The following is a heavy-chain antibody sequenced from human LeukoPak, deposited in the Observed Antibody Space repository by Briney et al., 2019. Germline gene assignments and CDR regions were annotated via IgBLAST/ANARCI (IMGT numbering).Heavy chain of an antibody. CDR1: GGSISSYY. CDR3: AREPYSRSRYLNWFHP. Sequence: PSETLSLTCTVSGGSISSYYWTWIRQPPGKGLEWMAYIYHHGGTNYNPSPKSRVTISVDTYTTQFCLKLSSVAAADTAVYCCAREPYSRSRYLNWFHPWRQGTLVSVSS. J-gene: IGHJ5*02. V-gene: IGHV4-59*01. CDR2: IYHHGGT. D-gene: IGHD6-13*01.